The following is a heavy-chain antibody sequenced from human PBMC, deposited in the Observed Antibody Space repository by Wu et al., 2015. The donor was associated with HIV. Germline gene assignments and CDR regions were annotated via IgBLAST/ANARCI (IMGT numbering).Heavy chain of an antibody. Sequence: QVQLVQSGTEVKKPGASVKVSCKGSGYTFNSYGISWVRQAPGQGLEWMGWISAYNGNTHYTQKFQGRVTMNTDTSTSTAYMELRSLRSDDTAVFYCARDHSDSYWGYFDYWGQGTVVTVSS. CDR2: ISAYNGNT. CDR1: GYTFNSYG. V-gene: IGHV1-18*01. J-gene: IGHJ4*02. CDR3: ARDHSDSYWGYFDY. D-gene: IGHD3-10*01.